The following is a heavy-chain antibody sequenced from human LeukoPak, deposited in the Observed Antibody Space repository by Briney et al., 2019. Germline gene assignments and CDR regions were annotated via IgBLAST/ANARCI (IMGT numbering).Heavy chain of an antibody. CDR3: ARGGSNDYWYTPSDY. D-gene: IGHD4-23*01. CDR2: LSGDNSHT. V-gene: IGHV1-18*01. Sequence: ASVKVSCKTSGYSFITSGINWVRPAPGQGLEWMGWLSGDNSHTVYVQKFQGRVTMTTDTSTNTVYMELRSLTSDDTAVYYCARGGSNDYWYTPSDYWGQGTLVTVSS. J-gene: IGHJ4*02. CDR1: GYSFITSG.